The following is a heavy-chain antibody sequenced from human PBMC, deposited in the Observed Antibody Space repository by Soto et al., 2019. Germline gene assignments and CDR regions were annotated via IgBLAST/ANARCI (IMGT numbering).Heavy chain of an antibody. V-gene: IGHV1-58*01. CDR1: GFTFTSSA. Sequence: GASVKVSCKASGFTFTSSAVQWVRQARGQRLEWIGWIVVGSGNTNYAQKFQERVTITRDMSTSTAYMELSSLRSEDTAVYYCAADPARGYYDSSGYYGHYYYYGMDVWGQGTTVTVSS. J-gene: IGHJ6*02. D-gene: IGHD3-22*01. CDR3: AADPARGYYDSSGYYGHYYYYGMDV. CDR2: IVVGSGNT.